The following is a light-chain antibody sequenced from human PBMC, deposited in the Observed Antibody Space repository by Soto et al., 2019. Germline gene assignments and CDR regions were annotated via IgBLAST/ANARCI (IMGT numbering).Light chain of an antibody. Sequence: DIQMTQSPSALSASVGDRVTITCRASQSIKTWLAWYQRKPGRAPNLLIYDASSLQSGVPSRFSGSGSGTEFTLTIRSLQPDDSATYYCIQDINYPWTFGQGTKVDIK. CDR1: QSIKTW. CDR2: DAS. V-gene: IGKV1-5*01. J-gene: IGKJ1*01. CDR3: IQDINYPWT.